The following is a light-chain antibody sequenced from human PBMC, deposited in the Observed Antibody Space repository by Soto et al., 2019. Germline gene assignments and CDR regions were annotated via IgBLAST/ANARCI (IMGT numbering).Light chain of an antibody. CDR1: SSDVGSYNL. CDR3: CSYADSSRIYV. Sequence: QSVLTQPASVSGSPGQSITIACTGTSSDVGSYNLVSWYQQHPGKAPKLMIYEGSKRPSGISNRFSGSKSGNTASLTISGLQAEDEADYYCCSYADSSRIYVFGSGTKVTVL. CDR2: EGS. V-gene: IGLV2-23*01. J-gene: IGLJ1*01.